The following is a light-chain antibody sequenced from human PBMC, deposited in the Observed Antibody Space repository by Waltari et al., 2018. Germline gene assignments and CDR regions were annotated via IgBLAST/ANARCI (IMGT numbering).Light chain of an antibody. CDR3: QVYDVAPWT. J-gene: IGKJ1*01. CDR2: GAS. V-gene: IGKV3-20*01. Sequence: LVLTQSPGTLSLSPGETAILSCRASRSFNGNSLAWYQQRPGQAPRLLIYGASSRATGVPDRFSGSASGTDFALTISGLEPDDCAVYYCQVYDVAPWTFGQGTKVEIK. CDR1: RSFNGNS.